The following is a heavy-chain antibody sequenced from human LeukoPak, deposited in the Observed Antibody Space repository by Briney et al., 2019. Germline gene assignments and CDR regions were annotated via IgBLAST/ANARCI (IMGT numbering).Heavy chain of an antibody. CDR2: IWYDGSNK. CDR3: ARSPYDSSGYLDY. V-gene: IGHV3-33*01. D-gene: IGHD3-22*01. J-gene: IGHJ4*02. Sequence: GRSLRLSCAASGFTFSSYGMHWVRQAPGKGLEWVAVIWYDGSNKYYADPVKGRFTISRDNSKNTLYLQMNSLRAEDTAVYYCARSPYDSSGYLDYWGQGTLVTVSS. CDR1: GFTFSSYG.